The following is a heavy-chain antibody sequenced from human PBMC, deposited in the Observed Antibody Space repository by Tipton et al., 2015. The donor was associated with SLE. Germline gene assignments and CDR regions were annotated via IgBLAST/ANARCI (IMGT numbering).Heavy chain of an antibody. Sequence: TLSLTCTVSGGSISSGDYYWSWIRQPPGKGLEWIGYIYYSGSTYYNPSLKSRVTISVDTSKNQFSLKLSSVTAADTAVYYCARGRLGDSQHHFDYWGQGTLVTVSS. CDR2: IYYSGST. D-gene: IGHD1-26*01. J-gene: IGHJ4*02. CDR1: GGSISSGDYY. V-gene: IGHV4-30-4*01. CDR3: ARGRLGDSQHHFDY.